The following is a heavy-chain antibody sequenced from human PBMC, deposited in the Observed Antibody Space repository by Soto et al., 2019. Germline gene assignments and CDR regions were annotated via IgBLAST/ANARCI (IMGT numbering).Heavy chain of an antibody. J-gene: IGHJ4*02. V-gene: IGHV1-46*01. CDR3: ARDLGGWPDY. CDR1: GYTFTSYY. D-gene: IGHD2-15*01. CDR2: INPSGGST. Sequence: ASVKVSCQASGYTFTSYYMHWVRQAPGQGLEWMGIINPSGGSTSYAQKFQGRVTITRDTSAGTAYMELSSLRSEDTAVYYCARDLGGWPDYWGQGTLVTVSS.